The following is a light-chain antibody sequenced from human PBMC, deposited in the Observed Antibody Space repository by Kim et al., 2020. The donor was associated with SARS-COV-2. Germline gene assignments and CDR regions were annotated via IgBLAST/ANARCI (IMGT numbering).Light chain of an antibody. V-gene: IGKV1-39*01. CDR3: QQSYHTPIT. J-gene: IGKJ5*01. CDR1: QSISSL. CDR2: GAS. Sequence: AAVGDRVTITVRASQSISSLLNWYQQKPGKAPNHLIYGASSLQSGVPSRFSGAGSGTDFTLTISSLQPEDFATYYCQQSYHTPITFGQGTRLEIK.